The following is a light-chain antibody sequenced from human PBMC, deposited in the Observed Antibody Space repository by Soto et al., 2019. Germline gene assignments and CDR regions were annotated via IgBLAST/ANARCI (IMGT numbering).Light chain of an antibody. J-gene: IGKJ1*01. V-gene: IGKV3-20*01. CDR3: QQYTGSPRA. CDR2: AAS. CDR1: QNLGTLY. Sequence: VMTQSPATLSVSPGERAALSCRASQNLGTLYLAWFQQKSGQAPRLLIYAASSRETGIPARFSGSGSGTDYTLTISRLEPEDFALYYCQQYTGSPRAFGQGTKVDIK.